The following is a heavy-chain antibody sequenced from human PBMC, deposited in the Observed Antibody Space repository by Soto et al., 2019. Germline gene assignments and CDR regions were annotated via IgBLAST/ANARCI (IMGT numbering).Heavy chain of an antibody. CDR1: GYTFTSYG. CDR2: ISAYNGNT. Sequence: ASVKVSGKASGYTFTSYGISWVRQAPGQGLEWMGWISAYNGNTNYAQKLQGRVTMTTDTSTSTAYMELRSLRSDDTAVYYCARESDNWNDGRAFDIWSQGTMVTVSS. J-gene: IGHJ3*02. V-gene: IGHV1-18*01. CDR3: ARESDNWNDGRAFDI. D-gene: IGHD1-1*01.